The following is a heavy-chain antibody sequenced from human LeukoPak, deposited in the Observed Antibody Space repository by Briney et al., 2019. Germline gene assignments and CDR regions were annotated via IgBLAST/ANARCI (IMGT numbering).Heavy chain of an antibody. D-gene: IGHD3-3*01. CDR2: IIPIFGTA. Sequence: ASVKVSRKASGGTFSSYAISWVRQAPGQGLEWMGGIIPIFGTANCAQKFQGRVTITADESTSTAYMELSSLRSEDTAVYYCARAERITIFGVVTPGYYYYMDVWGKGTTVTVSS. CDR3: ARAERITIFGVVTPGYYYYMDV. J-gene: IGHJ6*03. CDR1: GGTFSSYA. V-gene: IGHV1-69*13.